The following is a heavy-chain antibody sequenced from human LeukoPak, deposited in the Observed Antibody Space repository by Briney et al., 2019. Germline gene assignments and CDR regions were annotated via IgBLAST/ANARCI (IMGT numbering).Heavy chain of an antibody. J-gene: IGHJ4*02. CDR1: GFTVSSNY. Sequence: RGSLRLSCAASGFTVSSNYMSWVRQAPGKGLEWVSFIYSGGSTYYADSVKGRFTISRDNSKNTLYLQMNSLRAEDTAVYYCASRNGIAANYWGQGTLVTVSS. CDR3: ASRNGIAANY. CDR2: IYSGGST. D-gene: IGHD6-25*01. V-gene: IGHV3-66*01.